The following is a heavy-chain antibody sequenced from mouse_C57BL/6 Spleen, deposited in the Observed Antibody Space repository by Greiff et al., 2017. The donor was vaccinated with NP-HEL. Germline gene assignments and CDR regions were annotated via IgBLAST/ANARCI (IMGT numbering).Heavy chain of an antibody. J-gene: IGHJ2*01. CDR3: AITTVVPFDY. CDR2: IYPGDGDT. Sequence: QVQLQQSGPELVKPGASVKISCKASGYAFTSSWMNWLKQRPGKGLEWIGRIYPGDGDTNYNGKFKGKATLTADKSSSTAYMQLSSLTSEDSAVYFCAITTVVPFDYWGQGTTLTVSS. V-gene: IGHV1-82*01. CDR1: GYAFTSSW. D-gene: IGHD1-1*01.